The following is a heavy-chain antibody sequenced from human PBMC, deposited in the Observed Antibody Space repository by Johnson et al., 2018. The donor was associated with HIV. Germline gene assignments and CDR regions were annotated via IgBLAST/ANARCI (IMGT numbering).Heavy chain of an antibody. D-gene: IGHD2-2*01. CDR2: ISGSGGST. J-gene: IGHJ3*02. CDR1: GFTFSSYA. V-gene: IGHV3-23*01. Sequence: EVQLLESGGGLVQPGGSLRLSCAASGFTFSSYAMSWVRQAPGKGLEWVSAISGSGGSTYYADSVKGRFTISRDNSKNTLYLQMNSLRAEDTAVYYCAKGRIEKYQIEGDAFDIWGQGTMVTVSS. CDR3: AKGRIEKYQIEGDAFDI.